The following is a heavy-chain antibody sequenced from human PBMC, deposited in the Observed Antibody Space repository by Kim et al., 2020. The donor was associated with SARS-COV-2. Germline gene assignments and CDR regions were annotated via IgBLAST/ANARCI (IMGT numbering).Heavy chain of an antibody. CDR3: ARKWVWFGDVGFDY. D-gene: IGHD3-10*01. CDR2: INTSTGNP. CDR1: GYTFTSYA. Sequence: ASVKVSCKASGYTFTSYAMNWVRQAPGQGLEWMGWINTSTGNPTYAQGFTGRFVFSLDTSVSTAYLQISSLKAEDTAVYYCARKWVWFGDVGFDYWGQGTLVTVSS. V-gene: IGHV7-4-1*02. J-gene: IGHJ4*02.